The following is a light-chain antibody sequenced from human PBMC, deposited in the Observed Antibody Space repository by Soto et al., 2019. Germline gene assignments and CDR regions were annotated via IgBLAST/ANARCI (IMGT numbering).Light chain of an antibody. Sequence: AIRMTQSPSSSSASTGDRVSITCRATQDIGTYLAWYQQIPGKAPKLLIYDASTLQSGVPSRFSGSGSGTDFTLTISSLQPEDFATYYCQQLLFGPGTKVDIK. CDR1: QDIGTY. CDR2: DAS. J-gene: IGKJ3*01. CDR3: QQLL. V-gene: IGKV1-8*01.